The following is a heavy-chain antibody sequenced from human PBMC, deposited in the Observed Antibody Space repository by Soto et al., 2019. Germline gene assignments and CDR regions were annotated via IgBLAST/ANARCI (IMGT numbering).Heavy chain of an antibody. CDR1: GGSVSSGSYY. CDR2: IYYSGST. V-gene: IGHV4-61*01. CDR3: AIGGDSGYDHAVDH. D-gene: IGHD5-12*01. J-gene: IGHJ4*02. Sequence: SETLSLTCTVSGGSVSSGSYYWSGIRQPPGKGLEWIGYIYYSGSTNYNPSLKSRGTISVDTSKNQFSLKLSYVTAADTAVYYCAIGGDSGYDHAVDHWGQGSRVTVS.